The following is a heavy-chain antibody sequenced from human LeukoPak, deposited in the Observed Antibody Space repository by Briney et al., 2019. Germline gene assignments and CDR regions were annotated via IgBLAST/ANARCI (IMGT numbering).Heavy chain of an antibody. Sequence: GGSLRLSCAASGFTFSSYEMNWVRQVPGKGLEWVSYISSSGRTIFYADSVKGRFTISRDNAKNSLFLQMNSLRAEDTAVYYCARDGWVDYGGQGALVTVSS. V-gene: IGHV3-48*03. J-gene: IGHJ4*02. D-gene: IGHD6-19*01. CDR3: ARDGWVDY. CDR1: GFTFSSYE. CDR2: ISSSGRTI.